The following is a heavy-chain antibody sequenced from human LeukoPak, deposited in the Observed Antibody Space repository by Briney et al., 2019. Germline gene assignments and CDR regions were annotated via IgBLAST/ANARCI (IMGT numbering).Heavy chain of an antibody. CDR1: GFTFSTYG. J-gene: IGHJ4*02. Sequence: SGGSLRLSCAASGFTFSTYGMNWVRQAPGKGLEWVSAISGRDGNTYYADSVKGRFTVSRDNGKKLVHLQLNSLRAEDTAVYFCARIPHPDYADAQWGQGTLVIVSS. CDR2: ISGRDGNT. V-gene: IGHV3-21*01. D-gene: IGHD4-17*01. CDR3: ARIPHPDYADAQ.